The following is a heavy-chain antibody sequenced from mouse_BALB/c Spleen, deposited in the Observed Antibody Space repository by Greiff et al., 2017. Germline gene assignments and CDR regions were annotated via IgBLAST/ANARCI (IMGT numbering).Heavy chain of an antibody. V-gene: IGHV2-2*02. J-gene: IGHJ4*01. Sequence: QVQLQQSGPGLVQPSQSLSITCTVSGFSLTSYGVHWVRQSPGKGLEWLGVIWSGGSTDYNAAFISRLSISKDNSKSQVFFKMNSLQANDTAIYYCAREGYYRYDRGTPYAMDYWGQGTSVTVSS. CDR2: IWSGGST. CDR1: GFSLTSYG. D-gene: IGHD2-14*01. CDR3: AREGYYRYDRGTPYAMDY.